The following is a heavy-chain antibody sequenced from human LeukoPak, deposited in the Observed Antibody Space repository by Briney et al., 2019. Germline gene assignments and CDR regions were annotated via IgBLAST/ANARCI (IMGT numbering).Heavy chain of an antibody. CDR2: IYYSGST. D-gene: IGHD3-22*01. J-gene: IGHJ4*02. V-gene: IGHV4-61*08. Sequence: SETPSLTCAVSGGSISSGGYSWSWIRQPPGKGLEWIGYIYYSGSTNYNPSLKSRVTISVDTSKNQFSLKLSSVTAADTAVYYCARDRGYYYDSSGYHPFDYWGQGTLVTVSS. CDR3: ARDRGYYYDSSGYHPFDY. CDR1: GGSISSGGYS.